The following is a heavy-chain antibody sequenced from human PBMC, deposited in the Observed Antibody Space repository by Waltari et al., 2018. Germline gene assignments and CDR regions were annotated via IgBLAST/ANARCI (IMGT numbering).Heavy chain of an antibody. CDR3: ARLRPAANSLGAFDI. CDR2: IYPGDSDT. CDR1: GYSFTSYW. V-gene: IGHV5-51*01. Sequence: EVQLVQSGAEVKKPGESLKLSCKGSGYSFTSYWIGWVRPLPETGLEWMGIIYPGDSDTRYSPSFQGQVTISADKSISTAYLQWSSLKASDTAMYYCARLRPAANSLGAFDIWGQGTMVTVSS. J-gene: IGHJ3*02. D-gene: IGHD2-2*01.